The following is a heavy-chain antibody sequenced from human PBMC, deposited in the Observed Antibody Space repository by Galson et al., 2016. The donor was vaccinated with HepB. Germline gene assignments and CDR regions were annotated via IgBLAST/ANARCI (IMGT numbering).Heavy chain of an antibody. J-gene: IGHJ5*01. CDR3: VRGSDYTNGLFDDS. V-gene: IGHV4-38-2*01. CDR2: LYHSGAA. CDR1: GYSINSAYY. Sequence: SETLSLTCAVSGYSINSAYYWGWTRQAPGKGLEWIASLYHSGAAYYKSSVRSRATISLDASKNQFSLSLSSVTAADTAVYYCVRGSDYTNGLFDDSWGQGTLVTVSS. D-gene: IGHD4-11*01.